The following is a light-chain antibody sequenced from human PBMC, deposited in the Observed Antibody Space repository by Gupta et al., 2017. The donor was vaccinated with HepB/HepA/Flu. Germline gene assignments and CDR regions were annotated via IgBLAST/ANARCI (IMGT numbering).Light chain of an antibody. CDR1: QSVSSN. CDR2: GAS. J-gene: IGKJ1*01. CDR3: QQYNNWSKT. V-gene: IGKV3-15*01. Sequence: EIVMTHSPATLSVSPGERATLSCRASQSVSSNLAWYQQKPGQAPRLLIYGASTRATGIPARFSGSGSGTEFTLTISSLRSEDFAVYYCQQYNNWSKTFGQGTKVEIK.